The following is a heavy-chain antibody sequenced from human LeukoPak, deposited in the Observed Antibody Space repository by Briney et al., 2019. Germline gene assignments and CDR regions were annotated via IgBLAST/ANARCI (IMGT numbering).Heavy chain of an antibody. Sequence: ASVKVSCKASGYTFTGYYMHWVRQAPEQGLEWMGWINPNSGGTNYAQKFQGRVTMTRDTSISTAYMELSRLRSDDTAVYYCARIKKQQLTSWFDPWGQGTLVTVSS. CDR1: GYTFTGYY. D-gene: IGHD6-13*01. CDR3: ARIKKQQLTSWFDP. V-gene: IGHV1-2*02. CDR2: INPNSGGT. J-gene: IGHJ5*02.